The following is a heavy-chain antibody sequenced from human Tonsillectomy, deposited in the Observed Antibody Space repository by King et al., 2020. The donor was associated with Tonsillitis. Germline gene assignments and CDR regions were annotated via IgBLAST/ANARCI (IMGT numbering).Heavy chain of an antibody. CDR1: GFTFSSYE. J-gene: IGHJ4*02. CDR3: ARDGYCGGGDCYTTPGVFGF. D-gene: IGHD2-21*02. Sequence: VQLVESGGGLVQPGGSLRLSCAASGFTFSSYEMNWVRQAPGKGLEWVSYISSSGSTIYYADSVKGRFTNSRDNAKNSLYLQMNSLRAEDTAVYYCARDGYCGGGDCYTTPGVFGFWGQGTLVTVSS. V-gene: IGHV3-48*03. CDR2: ISSSGSTI.